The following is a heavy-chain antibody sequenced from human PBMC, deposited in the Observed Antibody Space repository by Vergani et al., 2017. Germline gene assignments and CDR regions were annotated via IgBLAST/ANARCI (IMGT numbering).Heavy chain of an antibody. D-gene: IGHD3-10*01. CDR2: INHSGST. CDR1: GGSFSGYY. CDR3: AREKNYGSGSLDY. J-gene: IGHJ4*02. Sequence: QVQLQQWGAGVVKPSETLSLTCAVYGGSFSGYYWSWIRQPPGKGLEWIGEINHSGSTNYNPSLKSRVTISVDTSKNQFSLKLSSVTAADTAVYYCAREKNYGSGSLDYWGQGTLVTVSS. V-gene: IGHV4-34*02.